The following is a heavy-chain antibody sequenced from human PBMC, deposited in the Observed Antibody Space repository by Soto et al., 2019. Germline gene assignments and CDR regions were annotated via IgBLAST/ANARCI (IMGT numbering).Heavy chain of an antibody. V-gene: IGHV3-72*01. CDR3: ARDSLDYAGNFGALDV. J-gene: IGHJ3*01. D-gene: IGHD4-17*01. Sequence: EVQLVESGGGMVQPGGSLRLSCAASGFTFSNHYMDWVRQAPGKGLEWVGRIRVRPNSYTTEYAASVKGRFTISRDDSRSSLYLQMNSLRTEDAAIYYCARDSLDYAGNFGALDVWGQGTMVTVSS. CDR2: IRVRPNSYTT. CDR1: GFTFSNHY.